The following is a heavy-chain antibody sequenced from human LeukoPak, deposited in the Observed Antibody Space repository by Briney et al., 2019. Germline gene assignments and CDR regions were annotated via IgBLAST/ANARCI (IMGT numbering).Heavy chain of an antibody. CDR1: GFTFTNYW. V-gene: IGHV3-74*01. J-gene: IGHJ4*02. CDR2: IKSDGSST. D-gene: IGHD2-21*02. Sequence: PGGSLRLSCAASGFTFTNYWMHWVRQAPGKGLVWVSRIKSDGSSTTYADSVKGRFTISRDNAENTLFLQMNSLRAEDTAIYYCARTAYCGAHCHYYFDYWGQGALVTVSS. CDR3: ARTAYCGAHCHYYFDY.